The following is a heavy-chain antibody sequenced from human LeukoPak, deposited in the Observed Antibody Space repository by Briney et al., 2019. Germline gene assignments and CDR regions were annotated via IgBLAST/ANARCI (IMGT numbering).Heavy chain of an antibody. CDR2: TYYRYKWCY. CDR3: AQSYSDRLGSESYYYFYVDV. J-gene: IGHJ6*03. Sequence: SQTVSLTCAISGDSVSSNSAAWNWIRQSPSRGLEWLGRTYYRYKWCYDYATSVKGRITKNPDTSKNQFSLQMSSVTSEGTGVYYCAQSYSDRLGSESYYYFYVDVWVKGTTITVSS. CDR1: GDSVSSNSAA. V-gene: IGHV6-1*01. D-gene: IGHD3-16*01.